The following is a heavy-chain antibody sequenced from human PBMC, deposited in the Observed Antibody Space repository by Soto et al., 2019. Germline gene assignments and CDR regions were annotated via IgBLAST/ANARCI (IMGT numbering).Heavy chain of an antibody. Sequence: ASVKVSCKASGYTFTSYDINWVRQATGQGLEWMGWMNPNSGNTGYAQKFQGRVTMTRNTSISTAYMELSSLRSEDTAVYYCARADYYDRSGYLLPCGYWGQGTLVTVPQ. J-gene: IGHJ4*02. CDR3: ARADYYDRSGYLLPCGY. V-gene: IGHV1-8*01. CDR1: GYTFTSYD. CDR2: MNPNSGNT. D-gene: IGHD3-22*01.